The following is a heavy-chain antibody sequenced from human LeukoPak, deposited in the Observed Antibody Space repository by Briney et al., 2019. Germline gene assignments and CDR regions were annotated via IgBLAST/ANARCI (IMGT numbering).Heavy chain of an antibody. Sequence: SETLSLTCTVSGGSISSNSWTWIRQPPGKELEWIGSIFSGGSTDYNPSLKSRVTISVDTSKNQFSLNLSSVTAADTAVYYCARGWGYLEYWGQGTLVIVSS. V-gene: IGHV4-59*08. CDR1: GGSISSNS. D-gene: IGHD7-27*01. CDR2: IFSGGST. CDR3: ARGWGYLEY. J-gene: IGHJ4*02.